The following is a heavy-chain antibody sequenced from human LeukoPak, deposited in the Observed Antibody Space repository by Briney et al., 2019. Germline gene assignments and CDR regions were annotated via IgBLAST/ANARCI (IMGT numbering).Heavy chain of an antibody. CDR3: VRSDPYYYDSSDYYYYYGMDV. V-gene: IGHV4-59*01. Sequence: SETLSLTCTVASGSISRYYWSWIRQPQGKGLEWIGYMFHSGSTNYNPPLQSRVTMSVDTYKNRFCLKLNSVTAADTAVYYCVRSDPYYYDSSDYYYYYGMDVWGQGTTVTVSS. D-gene: IGHD3-22*01. CDR1: SGSISRYY. CDR2: MFHSGST. J-gene: IGHJ6*02.